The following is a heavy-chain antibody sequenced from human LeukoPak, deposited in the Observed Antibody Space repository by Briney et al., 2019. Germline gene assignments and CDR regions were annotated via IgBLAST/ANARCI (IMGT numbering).Heavy chain of an antibody. V-gene: IGHV1-69*04. CDR3: ARDTSITIFGVVIPFDP. CDR2: IIPILGIA. J-gene: IGHJ5*02. Sequence: GASVKVSCKASGGTFSSYTISWVRQAPGQGLEWMGRIIPILGIANYAQKFHGRVTITADKSTSTAYMEVSSLRSEDTAVYYCARDTSITIFGVVIPFDPWGQGPLVTVSS. D-gene: IGHD3-3*01. CDR1: GGTFSSYT.